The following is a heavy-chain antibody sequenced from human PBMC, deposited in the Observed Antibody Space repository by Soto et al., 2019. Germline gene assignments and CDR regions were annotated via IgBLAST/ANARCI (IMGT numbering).Heavy chain of an antibody. J-gene: IGHJ4*02. D-gene: IGHD6-19*01. V-gene: IGHV4-34*02. CDR3: ARRTYASGWYFDY. CDR2: INHSGNT. CDR1: VGSFSDHY. Sequence: QVQLQQWGAGLLKPSETLSLTCAVYVGSFSDHYWSWIRQPPGKGLEWIGEINHSGNTNYNPSLKSRVTISVATSKNQFSLKMRSVTAADTAIYYCARRTYASGWYFDYWAQGTLVTVSS.